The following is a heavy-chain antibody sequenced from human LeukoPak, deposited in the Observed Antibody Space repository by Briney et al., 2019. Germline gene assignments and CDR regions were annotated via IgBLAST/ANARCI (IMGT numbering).Heavy chain of an antibody. J-gene: IGHJ5*02. CDR2: ISYDGSNK. V-gene: IGHV3-30-3*01. Sequence: AGGSLRLSCAASGFTFSSYAMHWVRQAPGKGLEWVAVISYDGSNKYYADSVKGRFTISRDNSKNTLYLQMNSLRAEDTAVYYCARDNWFDPWGQGTLVTVSS. CDR3: ARDNWFDP. CDR1: GFTFSSYA.